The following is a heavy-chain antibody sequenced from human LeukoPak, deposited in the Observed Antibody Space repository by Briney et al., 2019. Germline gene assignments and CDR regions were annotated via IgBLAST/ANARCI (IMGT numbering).Heavy chain of an antibody. J-gene: IGHJ3*02. D-gene: IGHD2-2*01. CDR3: ARPTRYCSSTSCYSAFDI. CDR2: ISSSGSTI. Sequence: GGSLRLSCAASGFTFSSYEMNWVRQAPGKGLEWVSYISSSGSTIYYADSVKGRFTISRDNAKNSLYLQMNSLRAEDTAVYYCARPTRYCSSTSCYSAFDIWGQGTMVTVFS. V-gene: IGHV3-48*03. CDR1: GFTFSSYE.